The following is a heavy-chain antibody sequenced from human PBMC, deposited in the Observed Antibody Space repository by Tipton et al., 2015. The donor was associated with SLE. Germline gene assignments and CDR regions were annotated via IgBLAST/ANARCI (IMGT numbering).Heavy chain of an antibody. J-gene: IGHJ4*02. CDR1: GGSVSYGSYY. D-gene: IGHD4-17*01. V-gene: IGHV4-61*02. CDR3: ARGDRLLPTVFFDS. CDR2: IYTNGNT. Sequence: TLSLTCTVSGGSVSYGSYYWSWIRQSAGKGLEWIGRIYTNGNTNYNPSLKGRVTISLDTSKNHFSLRLTSVTAADTAFYYCARGDRLLPTVFFDSWGQGTLVTVSS.